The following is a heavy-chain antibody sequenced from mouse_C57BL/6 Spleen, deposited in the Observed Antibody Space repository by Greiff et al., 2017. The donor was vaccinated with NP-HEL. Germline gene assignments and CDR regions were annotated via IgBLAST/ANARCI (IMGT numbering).Heavy chain of an antibody. V-gene: IGHV5-17*01. D-gene: IGHD1-1*02. CDR2: ISSGSSTI. CDR1: GFTFSDYG. J-gene: IGHJ3*01. Sequence: EVMLVESGGGLVKPGGSLKLSCAASGFTFSDYGMHWVRQAPEKGLEWVAYISSGSSTIYYADTVKGRFTISRDNAKNTLFLQMTSLRSEDTAMYYCARPRGGPWFAYWGQGILVTVSA. CDR3: ARPRGGPWFAY.